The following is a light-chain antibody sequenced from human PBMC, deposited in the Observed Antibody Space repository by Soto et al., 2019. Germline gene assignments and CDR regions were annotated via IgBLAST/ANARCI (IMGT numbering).Light chain of an antibody. CDR3: EQYISSPRT. V-gene: IGKV3-20*01. CDR2: GAS. CDR1: QSVSNNY. Sequence: EIVLTQSPGTLSLSPGERATLSCRASQSVSNNYLAWYQQKPGQAPRLLIYGASSRATGIPDRFSGSGSGTDFTLTISRLEPEDFAVYYCEQYISSPRTFGQGT. J-gene: IGKJ1*01.